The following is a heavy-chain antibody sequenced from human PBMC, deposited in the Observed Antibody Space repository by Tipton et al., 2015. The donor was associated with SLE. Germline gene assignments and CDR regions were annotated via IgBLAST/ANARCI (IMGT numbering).Heavy chain of an antibody. Sequence: TLSLTCTVSGGSISSYYWSWIRQPPGKGLEWIGYIYYSGSTNYNPSLKSRVTISVDTSKNQFSLKLSSVTAADTAVYYCARLAYCGGDCYSRDDFDYWGQGTLVTVSS. V-gene: IGHV4-59*07. J-gene: IGHJ4*02. CDR1: GGSISSYY. CDR3: ARLAYCGGDCYSRDDFDY. CDR2: IYYSGST. D-gene: IGHD2-21*01.